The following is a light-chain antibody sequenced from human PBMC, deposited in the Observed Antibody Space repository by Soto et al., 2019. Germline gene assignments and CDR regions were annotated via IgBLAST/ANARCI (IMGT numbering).Light chain of an antibody. CDR3: SSYTSSSTLVV. J-gene: IGLJ2*01. Sequence: QSVLTQPASVSGSPGQSITISCTETSSDVGGYNYVSWYQQHQGKAPKLMIYDVSNRPSGVSNRFSGSKSGNTASLTISGLQAEDEADYYCSSYTSSSTLVVFGGGTKLTVL. CDR2: DVS. CDR1: SSDVGGYNY. V-gene: IGLV2-14*01.